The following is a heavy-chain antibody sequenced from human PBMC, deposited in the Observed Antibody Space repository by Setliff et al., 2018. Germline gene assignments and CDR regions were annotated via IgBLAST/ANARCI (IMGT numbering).Heavy chain of an antibody. CDR1: GYTFTGYY. V-gene: IGHV1-2*02. CDR2: INPNSGGT. Sequence: ASVKVSCKASGYTFTGYYMHWVRQAPGQGLEWMGWINPNSGGTDYAQKFQGRVTMTRDTSISTAYMELSRLRSDDAAVYYCARGGGSSSWYDAFDIWGQGTMVTVSS. J-gene: IGHJ3*02. D-gene: IGHD6-13*01. CDR3: ARGGGSSSWYDAFDI.